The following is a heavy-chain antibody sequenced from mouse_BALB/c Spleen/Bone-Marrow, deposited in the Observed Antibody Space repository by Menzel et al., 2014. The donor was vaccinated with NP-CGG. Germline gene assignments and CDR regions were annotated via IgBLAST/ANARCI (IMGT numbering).Heavy chain of an antibody. D-gene: IGHD2-2*01. CDR2: ISSGGSYT. V-gene: IGHV5-6*01. CDR1: GFTFSSYG. CDR3: ARQGYGYDGFDY. Sequence: EVKLMESGGDLVKPGGSLELSCAASGFTFSSYGMSWVRQTPDKRLEWVATISSGGSYTYYPDSVKGRFTISRDNAKNTLYLQMSSLKSEDTAMYYCARQGYGYDGFDYWGQGTTLTVSS. J-gene: IGHJ2*01.